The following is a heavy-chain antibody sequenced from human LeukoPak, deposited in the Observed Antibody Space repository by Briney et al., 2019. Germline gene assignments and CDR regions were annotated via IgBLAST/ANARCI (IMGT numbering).Heavy chain of an antibody. J-gene: IGHJ4*02. CDR3: ATSGSYRFDY. D-gene: IGHD1-26*01. CDR2: VSDSGGST. V-gene: IGHV3-23*01. CDR1: GFTFSSYV. Sequence: GGSLRLSCAASGFTFSSYVMHWVRQAPGKRLEWVSAVSDSGGSTFYADSVKGRFTISRDNSKNTLYLQMNSLRGEDTAVYYCATSGSYRFDYWGQGTLVTVSS.